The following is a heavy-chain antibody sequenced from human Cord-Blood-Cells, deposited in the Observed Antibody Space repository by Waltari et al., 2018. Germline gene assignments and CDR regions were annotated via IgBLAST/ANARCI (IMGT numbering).Heavy chain of an antibody. J-gene: IGHJ5*02. CDR3: ATGAGELLRAYNWFDP. Sequence: QVQLVQSGAEVKKPGASVKVSCKVSGYTLTELSMHWVRQAPGKGLEWMGGFDPEEGETIYAQKFQGRVTMTEDTSTDTAYMELSSLRSEDTAVYYCATGAGELLRAYNWFDPWGQGTLVTVSS. V-gene: IGHV1-24*01. CDR2: FDPEEGET. D-gene: IGHD1-26*01. CDR1: GYTLTELS.